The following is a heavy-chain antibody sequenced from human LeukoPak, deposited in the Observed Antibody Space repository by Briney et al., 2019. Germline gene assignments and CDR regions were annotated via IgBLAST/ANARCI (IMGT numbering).Heavy chain of an antibody. J-gene: IGHJ4*02. V-gene: IGHV4-59*04. D-gene: IGHD3-22*01. CDR3: AASYYYDSSGYYPRFDY. Sequence: SETLSLTCTVSGGSISSYYWSRIRQPPGKGLEWIGYIYHSGSTYYNPSLKSRVTISVDRSKNQFSLKLSSVTAADTAVYYCAASYYYDSSGYYPRFDYWGQGTLVTVSS. CDR1: GGSISSYY. CDR2: IYHSGST.